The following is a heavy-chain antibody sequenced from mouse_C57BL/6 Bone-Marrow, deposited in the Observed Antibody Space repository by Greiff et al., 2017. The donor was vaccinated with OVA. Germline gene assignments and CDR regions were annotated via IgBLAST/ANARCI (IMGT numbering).Heavy chain of an antibody. D-gene: IGHD1-1*01. CDR3: ARSGYYYGSSYVVYFDY. CDR1: GYTFTDYY. J-gene: IGHJ2*01. CDR2: IYPGSGNT. V-gene: IGHV1-76*01. Sequence: VQLKESGAELVRPGASVKLSCKASGYTFTDYYINWVKQRPGQGLEWIARIYPGSGNTYYNEKFKGKATLTAEKSSSTAYMQLSSLTSEDSAVYFCARSGYYYGSSYVVYFDYWGQGTTLTVSS.